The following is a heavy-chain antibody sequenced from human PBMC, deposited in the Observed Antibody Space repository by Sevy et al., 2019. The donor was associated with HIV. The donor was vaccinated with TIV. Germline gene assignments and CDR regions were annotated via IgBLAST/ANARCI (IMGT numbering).Heavy chain of an antibody. CDR1: GFTFSSYS. CDR3: ARDLIRTLWYFDL. Sequence: GGSLRLSCAASGFTFSSYSMNWVRQAPGKGLEWISSISSSSNYIYYADSVKGRCTIARDNAQNSLYLQMNSLRAEDTAVYYCARDLIRTLWYFDLWGRGTVVTVSS. CDR2: ISSSSNYI. D-gene: IGHD3-22*01. J-gene: IGHJ2*01. V-gene: IGHV3-21*01.